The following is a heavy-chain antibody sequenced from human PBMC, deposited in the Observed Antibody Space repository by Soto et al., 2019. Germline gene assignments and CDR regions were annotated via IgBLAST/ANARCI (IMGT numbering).Heavy chain of an antibody. J-gene: IGHJ3*02. CDR3: ARVPYDILTGYYAYAFAI. V-gene: IGHV4-31*03. CDR2: IYYSGST. D-gene: IGHD3-9*01. Sequence: PSETLSLTCTVSGGSISSGGYYWSWIRQHPGKGLEWIGYIYYSGSTYYNPSLKSRVTISVDTSKNQFSLKLSSVTAADTAVYYCARVPYDILTGYYAYAFAIWGQGTMVTVSS. CDR1: GGSISSGGYY.